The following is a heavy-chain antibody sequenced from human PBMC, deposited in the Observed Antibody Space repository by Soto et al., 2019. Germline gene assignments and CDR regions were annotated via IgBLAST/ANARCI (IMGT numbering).Heavy chain of an antibody. CDR2: IRSKAYGGTT. V-gene: IGHV3-49*03. CDR1: GFTFGDYA. Sequence: PGGSLRLSCTASGFTFGDYAMSWFRQAPGKGLEWVGFIRSKAYGGTTEYAASVKGRFTISRDDSKSIAYLQMNSLKTEDTAVYYCTRYCSGGSCYAEVTNWFDPWGQGTLVTVSS. J-gene: IGHJ5*02. D-gene: IGHD2-15*01. CDR3: TRYCSGGSCYAEVTNWFDP.